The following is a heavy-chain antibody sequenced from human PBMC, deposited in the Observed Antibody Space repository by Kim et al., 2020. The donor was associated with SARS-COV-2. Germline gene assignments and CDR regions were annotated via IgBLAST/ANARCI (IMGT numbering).Heavy chain of an antibody. Sequence: ASVKVSCKASGYSFTGYDINWVRQATGQGLEWMGWMNPNLGNTGYVQKLQGRVTLTWDTSIRTAYMELSSLKSEDTAVYYCARRAPSPDYMYFAMDVWGQ. CDR2: MNPNLGNT. CDR3: ARRAPSPDYMYFAMDV. J-gene: IGHJ6*02. V-gene: IGHV1-8*01. CDR1: GYSFTGYD. D-gene: IGHD4-4*01.